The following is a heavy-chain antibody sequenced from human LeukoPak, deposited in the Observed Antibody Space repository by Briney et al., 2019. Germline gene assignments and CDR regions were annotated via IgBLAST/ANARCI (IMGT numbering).Heavy chain of an antibody. CDR1: GFAFSNYA. D-gene: IGHD3-22*01. CDR2: FTGSGGST. Sequence: PGGSLRLSCAASGFAFSNYAVGWVSQAPGKGLEWVSTFTGSGGSTYYADSVKGRFTISRDNSKNTLYLQMNSLRAEDTAVYYCARDPLYYYDSSGYPYYYGMDVWGQGTTVTVSS. V-gene: IGHV3-23*01. CDR3: ARDPLYYYDSSGYPYYYGMDV. J-gene: IGHJ6*02.